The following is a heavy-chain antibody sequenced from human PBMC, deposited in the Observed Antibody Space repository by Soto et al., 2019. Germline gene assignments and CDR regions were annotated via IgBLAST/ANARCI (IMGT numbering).Heavy chain of an antibody. CDR2: IYHSGST. Sequence: SETLSITCAVSGYSISSGYYWGWIRQPPGKGLEWIGSIYHSGSTYYNPSLKSRVTISVDTSKNQFSLKLSSVTAADTAVYYCARLPAANNWFDPWGQGTLVTVSS. V-gene: IGHV4-38-2*01. J-gene: IGHJ5*02. CDR1: GYSISSGYY. CDR3: ARLPAANNWFDP. D-gene: IGHD2-2*01.